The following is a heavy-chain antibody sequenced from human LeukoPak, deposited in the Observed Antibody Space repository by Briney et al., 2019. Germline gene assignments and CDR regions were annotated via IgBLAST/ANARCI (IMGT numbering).Heavy chain of an antibody. J-gene: IGHJ4*02. CDR3: ASRYSGSYYRY. D-gene: IGHD1-26*01. Sequence: GGSLRLSCAASGFTFSSYSMSWVRPAPGKGLEWVSSISSSSSYIYYADSVKGRFTISRDNAKNSLYLQMNSLRAEDTAVYYCASRYSGSYYRYWGQGTLVTVSS. CDR2: ISSSSSYI. V-gene: IGHV3-21*01. CDR1: GFTFSSYS.